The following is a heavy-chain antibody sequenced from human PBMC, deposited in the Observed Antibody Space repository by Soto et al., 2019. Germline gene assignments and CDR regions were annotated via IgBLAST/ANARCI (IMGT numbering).Heavy chain of an antibody. D-gene: IGHD3-10*01. CDR1: GYTFTSYG. J-gene: IGHJ4*02. CDR3: ARDNVYGSAGGVFDY. CDR2: ISAYNGNT. V-gene: IGHV1-18*01. Sequence: QVQLVQSGAEVKKPGASVKVSCKASGYTFTSYGISWVRQAPGQGLEWMGWISAYNGNTNYAQKLQGRVTMTTDTSXXTAYMELRSLRSDDTAVYYCARDNVYGSAGGVFDYWGQGTLVTVSS.